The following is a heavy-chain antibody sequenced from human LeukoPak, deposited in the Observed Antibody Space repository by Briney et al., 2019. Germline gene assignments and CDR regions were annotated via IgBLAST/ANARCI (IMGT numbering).Heavy chain of an antibody. D-gene: IGHD6-19*01. Sequence: KSGRSLRLSCAASGFTFSDYYMSWIRQAPGKGLEWVSYISSSGSTIYYADSVKGRFTISRDNAKNSLYLQMNSLRAEDTAIYYCATPYSSDWYVLNWGQGTLVTVSS. V-gene: IGHV3-11*04. CDR3: ATPYSSDWYVLN. CDR2: ISSSGSTI. CDR1: GFTFSDYY. J-gene: IGHJ4*02.